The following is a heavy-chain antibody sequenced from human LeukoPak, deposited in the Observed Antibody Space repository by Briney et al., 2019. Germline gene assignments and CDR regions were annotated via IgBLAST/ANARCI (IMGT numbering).Heavy chain of an antibody. Sequence: KSSETLSLTCAVYGGSFSGYYWSWIRQPPGKGLEWIGEINHSGSTNYNPSLKSRVTISVDTSKNQFSLKLSSVTAADTAVYYCARYGYFHDAFDIWGQGTMVTVSS. J-gene: IGHJ3*02. CDR3: ARYGYFHDAFDI. D-gene: IGHD3-22*01. CDR2: INHSGST. CDR1: GGSFSGYY. V-gene: IGHV4-34*01.